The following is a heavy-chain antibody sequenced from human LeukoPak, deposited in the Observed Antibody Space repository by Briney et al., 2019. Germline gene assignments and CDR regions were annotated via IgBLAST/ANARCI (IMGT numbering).Heavy chain of an antibody. D-gene: IGHD6-19*01. CDR1: GXSVSSNSDY. J-gene: IGHJ4*02. V-gene: IGHV4-61*01. CDR2: IDYTGSA. CDR3: ARIPVAKTFDY. Sequence: PSETLSLTCTVSGXSVSSNSDYWSWVRQPPGKGLEWIGFIDYTGSANYNPSLRSRVTISVDTSKNQFSVRVMSVTAADAAVYYCARIPVAKTFDYWGQGTLVTVSS.